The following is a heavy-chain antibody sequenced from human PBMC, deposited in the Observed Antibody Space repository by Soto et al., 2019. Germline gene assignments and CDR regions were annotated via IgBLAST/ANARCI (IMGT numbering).Heavy chain of an antibody. CDR3: ARLAQDIVVVVAVTDAFDI. D-gene: IGHD2-15*01. CDR2: IYYSGST. V-gene: IGHV4-39*01. J-gene: IGHJ3*02. Sequence: SETLSLTCTVSGGSVSSSSYSWGWIRQSPGKGLEWIGSIYYSGSTYYNPSLKSRVTISVDTSKNQFSLKLSSVTAADTAVYYCARLAQDIVVVVAVTDAFDIWGQGTMVTVSS. CDR1: GGSVSSSSYS.